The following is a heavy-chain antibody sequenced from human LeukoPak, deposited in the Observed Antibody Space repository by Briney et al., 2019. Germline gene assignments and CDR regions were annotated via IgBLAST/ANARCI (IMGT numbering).Heavy chain of an antibody. CDR2: IKQDGSEK. J-gene: IGHJ4*02. Sequence: GGSLRLSCAASGFTFSSYWMSWARQAPGKGLEWVANIKQDGSEKYYVDSVKGRFTISRDNAKNSLYLQMSSLRSEDTAVYYCARGSSGGRVDYWGQGTLVTVSS. CDR1: GFTFSSYW. D-gene: IGHD2-15*01. CDR3: ARGSSGGRVDY. V-gene: IGHV3-7*03.